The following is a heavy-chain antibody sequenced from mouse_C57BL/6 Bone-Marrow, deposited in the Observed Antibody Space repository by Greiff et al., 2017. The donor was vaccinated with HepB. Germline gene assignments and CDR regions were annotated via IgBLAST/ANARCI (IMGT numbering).Heavy chain of an antibody. D-gene: IGHD1-1*01. V-gene: IGHV1-55*01. CDR3: ARWVTTVRGYFDV. CDR1: GYTFTSYW. J-gene: IGHJ1*03. CDR2: IYPGSGST. Sequence: QVQLQQPGAELVKPGASVKMSCKASGYTFTSYWITWVMQRPGQGLEWIGDIYPGSGSTNYNEKFKSKATLTVDTSSSTAYMQLSSLTSEDSAVYYCARWVTTVRGYFDVWGTGTTVTVSS.